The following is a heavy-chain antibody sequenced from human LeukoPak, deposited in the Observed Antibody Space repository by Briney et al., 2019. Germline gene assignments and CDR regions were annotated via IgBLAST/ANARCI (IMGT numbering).Heavy chain of an antibody. D-gene: IGHD6-19*01. CDR2: IYYSGST. Sequence: SETLSLTCTVSGGSISSYYWTWIRQPPGKGLEWIGYIYYSGSTNYNPSLKSRVTISVDTSKNQFSLKLSSVTAADTAVYYCARDHPDIAVAGTGYFDYWGQGTLVTVSS. CDR1: GGSISSYY. CDR3: ARDHPDIAVAGTGYFDY. V-gene: IGHV4-59*01. J-gene: IGHJ4*02.